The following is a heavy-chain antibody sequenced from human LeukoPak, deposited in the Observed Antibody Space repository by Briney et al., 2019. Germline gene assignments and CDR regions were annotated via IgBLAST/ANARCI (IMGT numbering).Heavy chain of an antibody. V-gene: IGHV3-9*01. J-gene: IGHJ5*02. CDR2: ISWNSGSI. D-gene: IGHD3-22*01. CDR3: AKGRTDYYDSSGFTFDP. CDR1: GFTFDDYA. Sequence: GRSPRLSCAASGFTFDDYAMHWVRHAPGKGLEWVSGISWNSGSIGYADSVKGRFTISRDNAKNSLYLQMNSLRAEDTALYYCAKGRTDYYDSSGFTFDPWGQGTLVTVSS.